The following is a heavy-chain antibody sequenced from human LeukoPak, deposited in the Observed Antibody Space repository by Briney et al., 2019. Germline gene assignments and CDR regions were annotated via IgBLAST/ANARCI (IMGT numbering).Heavy chain of an antibody. CDR2: IYSGGST. V-gene: IGHV3-53*01. CDR3: ASVRYSGYEIDY. CDR1: GFTFSSYA. Sequence: GGSLRLSCAASGFTFSSYAMSWVRQAPGKGLEWVSVIYSGGSTYYADSVKGRLTISRDNSKNTLYLQMNSLRAEDTAVYYCASVRYSGYEIDYWGQGTLVTVSS. J-gene: IGHJ4*02. D-gene: IGHD5-12*01.